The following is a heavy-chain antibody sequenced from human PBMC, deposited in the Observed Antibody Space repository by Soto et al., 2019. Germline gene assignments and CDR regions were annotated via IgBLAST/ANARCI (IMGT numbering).Heavy chain of an antibody. J-gene: IGHJ4*02. D-gene: IGHD6-6*01. CDR2: ISGSGGST. V-gene: IGHV3-23*01. Sequence: EVQLLESGGGLVQPGGSLRLSCAASGFTFSSYAMSWVRQAPGKGLEWVSAISGSGGSTYYADSVKGRFTISRDNSKNTLYLQMYSLRAEDTAVYYCAKDLKPPSIAARRYFDYWGQGTLVTVSS. CDR1: GFTFSSYA. CDR3: AKDLKPPSIAARRYFDY.